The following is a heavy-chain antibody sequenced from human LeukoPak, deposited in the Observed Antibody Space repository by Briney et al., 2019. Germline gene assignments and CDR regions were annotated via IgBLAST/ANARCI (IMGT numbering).Heavy chain of an antibody. V-gene: IGHV1-2*06. CDR3: ARDSSSGYRQYC. D-gene: IGHD3-22*01. Sequence: ASVKLPCKASGYTVTSYYMHWVREAPGQGLEWMGRIKPNSGGTNYAQKFPRRVTMTRDTSISTAYMERSRLRADDTAVDYFARDSSSGYRQYCWGQGTLVTVSS. CDR2: IKPNSGGT. J-gene: IGHJ4*02. CDR1: GYTVTSYY.